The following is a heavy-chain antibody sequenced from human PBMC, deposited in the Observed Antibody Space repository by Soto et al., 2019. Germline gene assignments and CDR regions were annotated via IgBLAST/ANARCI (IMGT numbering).Heavy chain of an antibody. Sequence: VQLQGSGPGLLKPSQTLSLTCAVSGASVNSGDYYWSFIRQAPGKGLEWLAYIFYTGYTYVNPSLMSRGSISLNTSRNQFSLTLTSVTEADTAMYFCVATGSTDDFWGRGTLVSVSS. D-gene: IGHD2-21*02. CDR2: IFYTGYT. CDR1: GASVNSGDYY. J-gene: IGHJ2*01. CDR3: VATGSTDDF. V-gene: IGHV4-30-4*01.